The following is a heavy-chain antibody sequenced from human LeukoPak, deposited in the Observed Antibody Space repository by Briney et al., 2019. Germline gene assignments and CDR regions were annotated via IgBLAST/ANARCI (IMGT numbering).Heavy chain of an antibody. CDR2: INPNSGGT. CDR3: ARDPSYCSGGSCYSNHDDY. V-gene: IGHV1-2*02. CDR1: GYTFTGYY. J-gene: IGHJ4*02. D-gene: IGHD2-15*01. Sequence: ASVKVSCKASGYTFTGYYMHWVRQAPGQGLEWMGWINPNSGGTNYAQKFQGRVTMTRDTSTSTVYMEPSSLRSEDTAVYYCARDPSYCSGGSCYSNHDDYWGQGTLVTVSS.